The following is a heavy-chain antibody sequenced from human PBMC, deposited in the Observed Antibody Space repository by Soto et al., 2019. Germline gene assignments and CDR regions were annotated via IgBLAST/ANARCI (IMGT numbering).Heavy chain of an antibody. CDR1: GFTLSLSA. CDR2: LSGGGSTT. D-gene: IGHD3-9*01. J-gene: IGHJ4*02. Sequence: EVQLLESGGGFVQPGESLRLSCAASGFTLSLSAMSWVRQAPGRGLDWVSSLSGGGSTTDYADSVKGRFTISRDNSKNTVHLQMNSLRAEDTAVYYCAKGPEYDILTGCDYWGQGALVTVSS. CDR3: AKGPEYDILTGCDY. V-gene: IGHV3-23*01.